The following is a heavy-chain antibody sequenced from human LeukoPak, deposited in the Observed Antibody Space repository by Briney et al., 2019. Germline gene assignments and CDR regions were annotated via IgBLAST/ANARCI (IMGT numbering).Heavy chain of an antibody. CDR3: ARDEYIHGDLTNFDS. V-gene: IGHV3-11*04. CDR2: ISSSGSMI. Sequence: GGSLRLSCAASGFNFSDYYMSWIRQAPGKGLEWVSYISSSGSMISDADSVKGRFTISRDNAKKSLYLQMNSLRAEDTAVYYCARDEYIHGDLTNFDSWGQGTLVIVSS. J-gene: IGHJ4*02. D-gene: IGHD4-17*01. CDR1: GFNFSDYY.